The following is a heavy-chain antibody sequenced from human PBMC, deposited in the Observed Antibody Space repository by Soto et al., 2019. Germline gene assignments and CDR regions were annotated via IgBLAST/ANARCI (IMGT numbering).Heavy chain of an antibody. V-gene: IGHV3-48*03. D-gene: IGHD6-19*01. CDR1: GFTFISYE. Sequence: PGRSLRLSGAACGFTFISYEMNWDSQTPGKGLGWVAFCSSRGSAIYYADSVKGRFTIPRDNAKNSLYLQMNSLSAEDTAVYYCARAPIAVAGFWGQGT. J-gene: IGHJ4*02. CDR3: ARAPIAVAGF. CDR2: CSSRGSAI.